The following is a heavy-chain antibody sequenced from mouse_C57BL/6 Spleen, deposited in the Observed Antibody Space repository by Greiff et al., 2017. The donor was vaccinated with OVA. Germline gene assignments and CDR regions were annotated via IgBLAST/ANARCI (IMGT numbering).Heavy chain of an antibody. J-gene: IGHJ2*01. CDR1: GYTFTDYE. CDR2: IDPETGGT. D-gene: IGHD2-5*01. Sequence: VQLQQSGAELVRPGASVTLSCKASGYTFTDYEMHWVKQTPVHGLEWIGAIDPETGGTAYNQKFKGKAILSSNNTSSPSYMALRSLTSEDSAVYYCTRESNSYFDYWGQGTTLTVSS. CDR3: TRESNSYFDY. V-gene: IGHV1-15*01.